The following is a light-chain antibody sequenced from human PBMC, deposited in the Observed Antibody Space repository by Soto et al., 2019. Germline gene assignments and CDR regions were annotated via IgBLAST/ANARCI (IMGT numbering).Light chain of an antibody. Sequence: EIVMTQSPVTLSMSPGERATLSCRASQSVSSNLAWYQQKLGQAPRLLIYGAYTRATGIPARFSGSGSGTEFTLTISSLQSEDFAVYYCQQYNIWPWTFGQGTKVEI. CDR1: QSVSSN. CDR2: GAY. V-gene: IGKV3-15*01. CDR3: QQYNIWPWT. J-gene: IGKJ1*01.